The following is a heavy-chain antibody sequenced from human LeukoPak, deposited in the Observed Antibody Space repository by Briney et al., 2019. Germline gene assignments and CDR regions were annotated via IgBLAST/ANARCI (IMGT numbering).Heavy chain of an antibody. CDR3: ARDLHYYDSSGYYYYYGMDV. Sequence: AGGSLRLSCAASGFTFSNYDMHWVRQATGKGLEWVSAILTAGDPNYPGSVKGRFTISRENAKNSLYLQMNSLRAGDTAVYYCARDLHYYDSSGYYYYYGMDVWGQGTTVTVSS. V-gene: IGHV3-13*05. J-gene: IGHJ6*02. CDR2: ILTAGDP. D-gene: IGHD3-22*01. CDR1: GFTFSNYD.